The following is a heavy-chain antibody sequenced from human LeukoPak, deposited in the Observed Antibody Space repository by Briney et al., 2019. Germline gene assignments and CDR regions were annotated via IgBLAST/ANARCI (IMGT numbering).Heavy chain of an antibody. J-gene: IGHJ4*02. CDR1: GFSFSSYA. D-gene: IGHD3-3*02. Sequence: GGSLRLSCAASGFSFSSYAMSWVRQAPGKGLEWVSAISGSGGSTYYADSVKGRFTISRDNSKNTLYLQMNSLRAEDTAVYYCTTDLSPNYFDYWGQGTLVSVSS. CDR3: TTDLSPNYFDY. V-gene: IGHV3-23*01. CDR2: ISGSGGST.